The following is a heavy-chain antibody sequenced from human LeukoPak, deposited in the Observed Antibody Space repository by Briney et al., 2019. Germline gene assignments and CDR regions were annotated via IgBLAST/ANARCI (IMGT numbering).Heavy chain of an antibody. Sequence: GGSLRLSCAASGFTFSSYGMHWVRQAPGKGLEWVAVIWYDGSNKYYADSVKGRFTISRDNSKNTLYLQMNSLRAEDTAVYYCAKDSINYDSSGYYYFDYWGQGTLVTVSS. J-gene: IGHJ4*02. CDR1: GFTFSSYG. CDR3: AKDSINYDSSGYYYFDY. D-gene: IGHD3-22*01. CDR2: IWYDGSNK. V-gene: IGHV3-30*02.